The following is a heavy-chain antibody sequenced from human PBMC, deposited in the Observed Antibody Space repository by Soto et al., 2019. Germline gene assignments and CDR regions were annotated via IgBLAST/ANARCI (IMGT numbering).Heavy chain of an antibody. CDR2: INPNSGGT. CDR1: GYTFTGYY. D-gene: IGHD3-10*01. V-gene: IGHV1-2*04. CDR3: ARQDKLPGYGMDV. J-gene: IGHJ6*02. Sequence: ASVRVSCKASGYTFTGYYMHWVRQAPGKGLESIAWINPNSGGTIYTQNSPGWVTLPRDTSISTSSMELSRLRSDDTAMYYCARQDKLPGYGMDVWGQRTTVTV.